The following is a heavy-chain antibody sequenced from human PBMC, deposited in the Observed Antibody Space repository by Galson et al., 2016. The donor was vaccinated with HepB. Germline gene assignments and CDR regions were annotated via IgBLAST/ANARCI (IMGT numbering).Heavy chain of an antibody. CDR3: ARPLPNVGYGMDV. CDR2: IYGGGST. D-gene: IGHD2-15*01. CDR1: GFTVSTNY. V-gene: IGHV3-53*04. Sequence: SLRLSCAASGFTVSTNYMSWVRQAPGKGLEWVSVIYGGGSTTYAGPVKGRFTISRHNSKNTLYLQMNSLRTEDTAVYYCARPLPNVGYGMDVWGQGTTVTVSS. J-gene: IGHJ6*02.